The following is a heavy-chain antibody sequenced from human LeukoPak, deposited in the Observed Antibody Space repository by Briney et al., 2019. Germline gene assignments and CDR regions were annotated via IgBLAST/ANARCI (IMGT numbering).Heavy chain of an antibody. CDR3: ARNPRITIFGVVTNDAFDI. Sequence: SVKVSCKASGGTFSSYAISWVRQAPGQGLEWMGGIIPIFGTANYAQKFQGRVTITTDESTSTAYMELSSLRSEDTAVYYCARNPRITIFGVVTNDAFDIWGQGTMVTVSS. D-gene: IGHD3-3*01. CDR1: GGTFSSYA. CDR2: IIPIFGTA. J-gene: IGHJ3*02. V-gene: IGHV1-69*05.